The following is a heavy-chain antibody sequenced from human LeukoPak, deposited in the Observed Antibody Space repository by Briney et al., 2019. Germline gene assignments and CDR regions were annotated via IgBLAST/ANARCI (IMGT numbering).Heavy chain of an antibody. J-gene: IGHJ4*02. CDR2: IYNSGSN. CDR1: GCTFSSSTNN. CDR3: ARQGRFDYFCDY. Sequence: SGTLRLTCTASGCTFSSSTNNWVRIAPPPGKELDWIGSIYNSGSNYYNPSLKSRVTISVDTSKKQLSLKLSSVSAADTAVYYCARQGRFDYFCDYWGQGTLVTVSS. V-gene: IGHV4-39*01. D-gene: IGHD3-16*01.